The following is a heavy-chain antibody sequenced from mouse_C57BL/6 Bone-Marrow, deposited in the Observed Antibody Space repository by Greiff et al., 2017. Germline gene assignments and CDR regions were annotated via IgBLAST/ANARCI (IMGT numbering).Heavy chain of an antibody. Sequence: VQLQQSGGGLVKPGGSLKLSCAASGFTFSDYGMHWVRQAPEKGLEWVAYISSGSSTIYYADTVKGRFTISRDNAKNTLFLQMTSLRSEDTAMYYCARGDYGLYWGQGTTLTVSS. D-gene: IGHD1-1*01. CDR2: ISSGSSTI. CDR3: ARGDYGLY. J-gene: IGHJ2*01. CDR1: GFTFSDYG. V-gene: IGHV5-17*01.